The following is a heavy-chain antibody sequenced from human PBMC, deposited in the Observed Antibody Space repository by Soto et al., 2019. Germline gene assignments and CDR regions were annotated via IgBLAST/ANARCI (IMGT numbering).Heavy chain of an antibody. CDR2: IYWDDDK. D-gene: IGHD3-22*01. CDR1: GFSLSTSGVG. V-gene: IGHV2-5*02. J-gene: IGHJ4*02. CDR3: AHRRRYYDSSGYYYLDY. Sequence: QITLKESGPPLVKPTQTLTLTCTFSGFSLSTSGVGVGWIRQPPGKALEWLALIYWDDDKRYSPSLKNRLTLTKDTSKNQVVLTMTNMDPVDTATYYCAHRRRYYDSSGYYYLDYWGQGTLVTVSS.